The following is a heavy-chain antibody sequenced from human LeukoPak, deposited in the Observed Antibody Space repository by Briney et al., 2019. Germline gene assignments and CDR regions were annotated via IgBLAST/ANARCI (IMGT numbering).Heavy chain of an antibody. J-gene: IGHJ4*02. V-gene: IGHV4-59*08. CDR3: ATGRSIRYFDY. Sequence: SETLFLTCSVSGVSIFSYYWNWIRQPPGKGLEWIGYVHYSGSTNYNPSLKSRVTISVDTSKSQFSLKLSSATAADTAVYYCATGRSIRYFDYWGQGTLVTVSS. CDR1: GVSIFSYY. D-gene: IGHD3-9*01. CDR2: VHYSGST.